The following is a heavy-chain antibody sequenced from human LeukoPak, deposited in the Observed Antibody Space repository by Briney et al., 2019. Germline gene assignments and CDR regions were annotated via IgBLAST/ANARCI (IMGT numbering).Heavy chain of an antibody. CDR3: ARRMLYYDFWSGFPVGSDHYYYMDV. J-gene: IGHJ6*03. CDR1: GYTFTSYD. D-gene: IGHD3-3*01. CDR2: MNLNSGNT. Sequence: ASVKVSCKASGYTFTSYDINWVRQATGQGLEWMGWMNLNSGNTGYAQKFQGRVTITRNTSISTAYMELSSLRSEDTAVYYCARRMLYYDFWSGFPVGSDHYYYMDVWGKGTTVTVSS. V-gene: IGHV1-8*03.